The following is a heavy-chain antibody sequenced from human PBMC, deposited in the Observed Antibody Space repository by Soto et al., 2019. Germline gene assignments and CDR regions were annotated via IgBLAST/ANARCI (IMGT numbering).Heavy chain of an antibody. V-gene: IGHV3-74*01. CDR2: INDDGIST. J-gene: IGHJ4*02. Sequence: GGSLRLSCAASGFTLSNYAMSWVRQAPGKGPEWVSRINDDGISTNYADSVKGRFTISRDNAKNTLYLQMNALRVEDTAVYYCTRGPRSTSTGTGAFWGQGTLVTVSS. CDR1: GFTLSNYA. CDR3: TRGPRSTSTGTGAF. D-gene: IGHD1-1*01.